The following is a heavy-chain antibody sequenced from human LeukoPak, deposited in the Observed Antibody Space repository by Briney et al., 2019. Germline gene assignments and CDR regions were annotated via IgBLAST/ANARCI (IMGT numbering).Heavy chain of an antibody. Sequence: GGSLRLSCAASGFTFSSYAMHWVRQAPGKGLECVAFISYDGRNKCYTDSAKGRFTISRDNSKSTLYLQMNSLRVEDMAVYYCAREGATVTTTPGAAFDIWGQGTMATVSS. V-gene: IGHV3-30*04. CDR1: GFTFSSYA. J-gene: IGHJ3*02. CDR3: AREGATVTTTPGAAFDI. CDR2: ISYDGRNK. D-gene: IGHD4-17*01.